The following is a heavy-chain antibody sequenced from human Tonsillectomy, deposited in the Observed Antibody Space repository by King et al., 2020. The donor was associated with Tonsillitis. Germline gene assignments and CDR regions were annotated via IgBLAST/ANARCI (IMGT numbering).Heavy chain of an antibody. V-gene: IGHV4-34*01. CDR3: ARGETLQGDWFDP. CDR2: INHSGST. CDR1: GGSFSGYY. Sequence: VQLQQWGAGLLKPSETLSLTCAVYGGSFSGYYWNWIRQPPGKGLEWIGEINHSGSTNYNPSLKSRVTISVDTSKSQFALKLSSVTAADTAVYYCARGETLQGDWFDPWGQGTLVTVSS. J-gene: IGHJ5*02. D-gene: IGHD4-11*01.